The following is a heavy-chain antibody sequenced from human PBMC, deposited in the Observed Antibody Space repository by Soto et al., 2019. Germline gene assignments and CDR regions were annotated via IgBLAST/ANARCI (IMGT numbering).Heavy chain of an antibody. Sequence: GGSLRLSCAASGFTFSSYAMHWVRQAPGKGLEWVAVISYDGSNKYYADSVKGRFTISRDNSKNTLYLQMNSLRAEDTAVYYCAREEYYYDSSGYYYYFDYWGQGTLVTVSS. CDR3: AREEYYYDSSGYYYYFDY. CDR1: GFTFSSYA. CDR2: ISYDGSNK. J-gene: IGHJ4*02. D-gene: IGHD3-22*01. V-gene: IGHV3-30-3*01.